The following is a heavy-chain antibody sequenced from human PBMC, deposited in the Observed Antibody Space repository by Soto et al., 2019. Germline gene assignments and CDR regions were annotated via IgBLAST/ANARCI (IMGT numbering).Heavy chain of an antibody. CDR1: GFDFSVYW. CDR3: VKDGGYCSSATCYSPRNHYFDA. V-gene: IGHV3-7*03. D-gene: IGHD2-2*01. J-gene: IGHJ5*02. CDR2: IKFDGSEK. Sequence: VGSLRLSCAASGFDFSVYWMSWVRQAPGKGPEWVANIKFDGSEKQYVDSVKGRFTISRDNARNSVFLQMNSLRAGDTAVYYCVKDGGYCSSATCYSPRNHYFDAWGQGTLVTVSS.